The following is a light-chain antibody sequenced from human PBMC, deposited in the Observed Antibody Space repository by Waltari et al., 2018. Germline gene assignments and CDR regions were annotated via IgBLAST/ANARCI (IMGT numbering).Light chain of an antibody. CDR3: QQANSFPRN. Sequence: DIQMTQSPSSLSASVGDRVTITCRASQGIGSWLAWYQQKTGEAPKLLIYGASTLQSGVPSRFSGSGSVTDFTLTISSLQPEDFATYYCQQANSFPRNFGQGTRLEIK. CDR2: GAS. V-gene: IGKV1-12*01. CDR1: QGIGSW. J-gene: IGKJ5*01.